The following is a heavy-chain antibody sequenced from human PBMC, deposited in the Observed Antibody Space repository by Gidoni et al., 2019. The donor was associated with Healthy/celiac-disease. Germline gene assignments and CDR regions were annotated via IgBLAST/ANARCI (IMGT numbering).Heavy chain of an antibody. D-gene: IGHD2-2*01. CDR2: IRAYNGNT. CDR3: ARPLHASYPYAFDI. CDR1: GYTFTSYG. Sequence: QVQLVQSGAEVKKPGASVKVSCKASGYTFTSYGISWGRQAPVQGLEWMGWIRAYNGNTNYAQNLQGRVTMTTDTSTSTAYMELRSLRSDDTAVYYCARPLHASYPYAFDIWGQGTMGTVSS. V-gene: IGHV1-18*01. J-gene: IGHJ3*02.